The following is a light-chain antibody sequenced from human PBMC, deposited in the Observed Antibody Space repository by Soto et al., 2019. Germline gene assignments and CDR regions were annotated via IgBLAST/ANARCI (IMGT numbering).Light chain of an antibody. CDR2: EVS. CDR3: SSYTRSSTRV. CDR1: SSDVGGYKY. J-gene: IGLJ1*01. V-gene: IGLV2-14*01. Sequence: SVLTQPASVSGSPGQSITISCTGTSSDVGGYKYVSWYQQHPGEAPKLMIYEVSNRPSGVSNRFSGSKSGNTASLTISGLQAEDEADYCCSSYTRSSTRVFGTGTKVTV.